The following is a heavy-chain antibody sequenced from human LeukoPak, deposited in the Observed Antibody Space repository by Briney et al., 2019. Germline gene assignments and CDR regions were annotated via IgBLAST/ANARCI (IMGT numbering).Heavy chain of an antibody. V-gene: IGHV4-34*01. CDR1: GGSFSAYY. Sequence: SETLSLACAVYGGSFSAYYWTWIRRPPGKGLEWIGEINHSGSINYNPSLKSRVTISVDTSKNQFSLKLSSVTAADTAVYYCAKRGPYYYGSGSYYKGAQYYFDSWGQGPLVTVSS. D-gene: IGHD3-10*01. CDR3: AKRGPYYYGSGSYYKGAQYYFDS. J-gene: IGHJ4*02. CDR2: INHSGSI.